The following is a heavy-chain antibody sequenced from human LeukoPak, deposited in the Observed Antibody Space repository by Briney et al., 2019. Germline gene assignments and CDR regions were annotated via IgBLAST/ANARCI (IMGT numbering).Heavy chain of an antibody. Sequence: GGSLRPSCASSGFIFSFYRMHWVRQAPGKGLVWVSRINNDGRSTSYAGSVKGRFTISRDNAKNTLYLQMNSLRAEDTAVYYCARDNEYCTGGTCRLDYWGQGALVTVSS. CDR2: INNDGRST. D-gene: IGHD2-15*01. V-gene: IGHV3-74*01. CDR1: GFIFSFYR. J-gene: IGHJ4*02. CDR3: ARDNEYCTGGTCRLDY.